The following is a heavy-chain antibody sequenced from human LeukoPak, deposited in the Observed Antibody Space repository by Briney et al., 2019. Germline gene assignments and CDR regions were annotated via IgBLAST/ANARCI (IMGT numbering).Heavy chain of an antibody. Sequence: EASVKVSCKASGGTFSSYAISWVRQAPGQGLEWMGRIIPILGIANYAQKFQGRVTITADKSTSTAYMELSSLRSDDTAVYYCARAYYDILTGYRLDYWGQGTLVTVSS. CDR3: ARAYYDILTGYRLDY. J-gene: IGHJ4*02. D-gene: IGHD3-9*01. CDR1: GGTFSSYA. V-gene: IGHV1-69*04. CDR2: IIPILGIA.